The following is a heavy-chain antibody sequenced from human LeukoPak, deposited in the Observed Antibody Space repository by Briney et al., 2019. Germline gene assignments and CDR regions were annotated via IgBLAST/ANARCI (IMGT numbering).Heavy chain of an antibody. V-gene: IGHV1-2*02. Sequence: VASVKVSCKASGYTFTGYYMHWVRQAPGQGLEWMGWINPNSGGTNYAQKFQGRVTMTRNTSISTAYMELSSLRSEDTAVYYCARGGDSSGLTDFDYWGQGTLVTVSS. J-gene: IGHJ4*02. CDR1: GYTFTGYY. CDR2: INPNSGGT. CDR3: ARGGDSSGLTDFDY. D-gene: IGHD6-19*01.